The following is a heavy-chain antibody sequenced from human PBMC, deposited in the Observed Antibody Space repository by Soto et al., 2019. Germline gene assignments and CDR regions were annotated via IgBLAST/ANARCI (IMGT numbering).Heavy chain of an antibody. CDR2: IYPGDSDT. V-gene: IGHV5-51*01. D-gene: IGHD6-19*01. J-gene: IGHJ6*03. CDR1: GYSFTSYW. CDR3: AKTPFGYSSGWAYYMDV. Sequence: HGESLKISCKGSGYSFTSYWIGWVRQMPGKGLEWMGIIYPGDSDTRYSPSFQGQVTISADKSISTAYLQWSSLKASDTAMYYCAKTPFGYSSGWAYYMDVWGKGTTVTVSS.